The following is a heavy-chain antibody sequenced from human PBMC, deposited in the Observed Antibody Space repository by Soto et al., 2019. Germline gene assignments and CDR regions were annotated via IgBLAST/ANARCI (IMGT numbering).Heavy chain of an antibody. V-gene: IGHV1-8*01. CDR1: GYTFTSYD. CDR2: MTPNSGEI. D-gene: IGHD3-10*01. Sequence: ASVKVSCKASGYTFTSYDINWVRQATGQGLEWVGWMTPNSGEIGFAQKFQGRVTMTRDTSISTAYMELSSLRSEDTAIYYCARNYYGSGTFDYWGQGTLVTVSS. J-gene: IGHJ4*02. CDR3: ARNYYGSGTFDY.